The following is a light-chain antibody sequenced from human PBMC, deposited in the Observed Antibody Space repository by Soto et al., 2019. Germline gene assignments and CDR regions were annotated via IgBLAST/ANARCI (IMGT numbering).Light chain of an antibody. J-gene: IGKJ4*01. V-gene: IGKV1-5*01. CDR3: QQYNSYSRT. Sequence: DIQMTQSPSTLSASVGDRVTITCRASQSNSSRLAWYQQKPGKAPKLLIYDASNLESGVPSRFSGSGSGTEFTLTISSLQTDDCATYYCQQYNSYSRTFGVGTKLEIK. CDR1: QSNSSR. CDR2: DAS.